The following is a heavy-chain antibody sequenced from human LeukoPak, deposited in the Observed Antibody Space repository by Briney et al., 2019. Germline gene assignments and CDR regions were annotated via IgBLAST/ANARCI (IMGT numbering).Heavy chain of an antibody. CDR3: ARDGSSSYPSGLDY. CDR1: GYTFTSYG. V-gene: IGHV1-2*02. Sequence: VASVKVSCKASGYTFTSYGISWVRQAPGQGLEWMGWINPNSGGTNYAQKFQGRVTMTRDTSISTAYMELSRLRSDDTAVYYCARDGSSSYPSGLDYWGQGTLVTVSS. CDR2: INPNSGGT. D-gene: IGHD6-6*01. J-gene: IGHJ4*02.